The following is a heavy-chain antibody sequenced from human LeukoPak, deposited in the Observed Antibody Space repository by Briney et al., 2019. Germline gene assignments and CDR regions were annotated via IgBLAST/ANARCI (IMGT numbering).Heavy chain of an antibody. CDR2: IYSGGGT. CDR1: GFTVSSNY. V-gene: IGHV3-66*04. D-gene: IGHD3-16*02. J-gene: IGHJ5*02. Sequence: GGSLRLSCAASGFTVSSNYMTWVRQAPGKRLEWVSVIYSGGGTYYADSVKGRFTISRDNFKNTLYLQMNSLRAEDTAVYYCARHPPTVGELSIYWFDPWGQGTLVTVSS. CDR3: ARHPPTVGELSIYWFDP.